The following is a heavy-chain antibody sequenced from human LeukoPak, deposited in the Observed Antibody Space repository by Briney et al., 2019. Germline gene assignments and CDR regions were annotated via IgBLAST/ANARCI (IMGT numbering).Heavy chain of an antibody. D-gene: IGHD2-8*01. CDR2: IYYSGST. J-gene: IGHJ4*02. CDR1: GSSISSSSYY. Sequence: SGTLSLTCTVSGSSISSSSYYWGWIRQPPGKGLEWIGSIYYSGSTYYNPSLKSRVTISVDTSKNQFSLKLSSVTAADTAVYYCARDKARYCTNGVCYVFDYWGQGTLVTVSS. V-gene: IGHV4-39*07. CDR3: ARDKARYCTNGVCYVFDY.